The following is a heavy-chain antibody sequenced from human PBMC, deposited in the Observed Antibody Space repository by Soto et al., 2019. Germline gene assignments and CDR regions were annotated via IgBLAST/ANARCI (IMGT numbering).Heavy chain of an antibody. CDR2: IYHTGIT. Sequence: QVQLQESGPGLVKPSETLSLTCAVSGGSISSVNWWSWVRQSPGQGLEWIGDIYHTGITNYNPSLQSRVTRSVDKFKNEFSLDLTSVTAADTAVYYCARSPGYFTISSFDPWGQGTLVTVSS. D-gene: IGHD2-8*01. CDR3: ARSPGYFTISSFDP. CDR1: GGSISSVNW. J-gene: IGHJ5*02. V-gene: IGHV4-4*02.